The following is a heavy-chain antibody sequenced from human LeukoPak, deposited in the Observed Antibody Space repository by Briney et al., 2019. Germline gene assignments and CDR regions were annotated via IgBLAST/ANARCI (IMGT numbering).Heavy chain of an antibody. Sequence: TGGSLRLSCAASGFNFSNYAMHWVRQAPGKGLEWVAVISYDGSNKYYTDSMKGRFTISRDNSKNALYLQMNSLRAEDTAVYYCASHKPRITMVRGVISPLDYWGQGTLVTVSS. D-gene: IGHD3-10*01. CDR3: ASHKPRITMVRGVISPLDY. V-gene: IGHV3-30*03. CDR2: ISYDGSNK. CDR1: GFNFSNYA. J-gene: IGHJ4*02.